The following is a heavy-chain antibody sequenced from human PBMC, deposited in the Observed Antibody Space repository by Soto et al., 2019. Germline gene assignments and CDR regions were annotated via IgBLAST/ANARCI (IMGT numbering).Heavy chain of an antibody. J-gene: IGHJ5*02. V-gene: IGHV1-18*01. Sequence: ASVKVSCKASGYTFTSYCISWVRQAPGQGLEWMGWISAYNGNTNYAQKLQGRVTMTTDTSTSTAYMELRSLRSDDTAVYYCARGLGYCSSTSCYWFDPWGQGTLVTVSS. CDR2: ISAYNGNT. CDR3: ARGLGYCSSTSCYWFDP. CDR1: GYTFTSYC. D-gene: IGHD2-2*01.